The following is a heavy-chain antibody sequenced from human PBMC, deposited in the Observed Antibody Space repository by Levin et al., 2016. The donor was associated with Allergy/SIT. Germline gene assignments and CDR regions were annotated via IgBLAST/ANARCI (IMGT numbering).Heavy chain of an antibody. CDR1: GFSVSSNY. CDR2: MYSGGSR. Sequence: GGSLRLSCAASGFSVSSNYMTWVRQAPGKGLEWLSLMYSGGSRYYADSVRGRFTISRDNSRNTLYLQMNSLRPEDTAVYYCARESGLGSYYYFAMDVWGQGTTVTVSS. CDR3: ARESGLGSYYYFAMDV. D-gene: IGHD6-19*01. V-gene: IGHV3-66*02. J-gene: IGHJ6*02.